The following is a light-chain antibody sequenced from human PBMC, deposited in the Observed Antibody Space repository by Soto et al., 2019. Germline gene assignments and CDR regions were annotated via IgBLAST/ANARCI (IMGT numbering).Light chain of an antibody. V-gene: IGKV3-20*01. Sequence: EVVLTQFPGTLPVYLGERATLSCRASQSVRNDYLAWYQQKRGQAPRLLIHGASTRATGIPDRFSGSGSGTDFILTISRVEPGDFAMYFCQQYGSLPETFGQGTKVEIK. CDR3: QQYGSLPET. J-gene: IGKJ1*01. CDR1: QSVRNDY. CDR2: GAS.